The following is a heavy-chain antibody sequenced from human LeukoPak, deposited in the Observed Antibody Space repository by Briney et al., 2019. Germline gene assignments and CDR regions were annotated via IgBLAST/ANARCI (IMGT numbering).Heavy chain of an antibody. Sequence: SETLSLTCTVSGGAIRSSSYYWGWIRQPPGKGLEWIGSIYYSGSTYYNASLKSRGTISVDTSKNQFSLKLNSVTAADTAVYFCARQVVAVAGTGYFDYWGQGTLVTVSS. J-gene: IGHJ4*02. V-gene: IGHV4-39*01. D-gene: IGHD6-19*01. CDR3: ARQVVAVAGTGYFDY. CDR2: IYYSGST. CDR1: GGAIRSSSYY.